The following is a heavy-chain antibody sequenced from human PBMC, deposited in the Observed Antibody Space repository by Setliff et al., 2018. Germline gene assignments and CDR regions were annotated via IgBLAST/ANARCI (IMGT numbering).Heavy chain of an antibody. D-gene: IGHD5-12*01. CDR3: ARLGGLLVATMPFDY. CDR2: VSHSGST. CDR1: GGSFSNYY. J-gene: IGHJ4*02. Sequence: LSLTCAVYGGSFSNYYWSWIRQPPGKGLEWLGEVSHSGSTNYNPSLKSRVTMSLDTSKNQFSLKLRSVTAADTAVYYCARLGGLLVATMPFDYWGQGTLVTVSS. V-gene: IGHV4-34*01.